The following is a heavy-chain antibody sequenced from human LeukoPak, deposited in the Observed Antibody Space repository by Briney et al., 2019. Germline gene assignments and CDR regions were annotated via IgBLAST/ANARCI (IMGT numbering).Heavy chain of an antibody. V-gene: IGHV1-18*01. Sequence: ASVTVSCMASGYTFTSYGISWVRQAPGQGLEWMGWISAYNGNTNYAQKLQGRVTMTTDTSTSTAYMELRSLRSDDTAVYYCARRDGYNDAFDIWGQGTMVTVSS. CDR1: GYTFTSYG. CDR2: ISAYNGNT. CDR3: ARRDGYNDAFDI. J-gene: IGHJ3*02. D-gene: IGHD5-24*01.